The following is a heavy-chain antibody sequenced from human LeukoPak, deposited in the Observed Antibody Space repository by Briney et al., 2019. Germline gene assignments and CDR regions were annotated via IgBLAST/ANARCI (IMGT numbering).Heavy chain of an antibody. Sequence: GGSLRLSCAASGFTVSSNYMSWVRQGPGKGLEWVSSISSSSSSYIYYADSVKGRFTISRDNAKNSLYLQMNSLRAEDTAVYYCARDQYYYDSSGPFDYWGQGTLVTVSS. D-gene: IGHD3-22*01. J-gene: IGHJ4*02. V-gene: IGHV3-21*01. CDR1: GFTVSSNY. CDR2: ISSSSSSYI. CDR3: ARDQYYYDSSGPFDY.